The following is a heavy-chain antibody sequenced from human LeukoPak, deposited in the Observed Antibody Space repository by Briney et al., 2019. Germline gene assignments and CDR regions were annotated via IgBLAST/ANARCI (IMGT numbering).Heavy chain of an antibody. Sequence: GASVKVSCKASGYTFTGYYMHWVRQAPGRGLEWMGRINPNSGGTNYAQKFQGRVTMTRDTSISTAYMELSRLRSDDTAVYYCAAPGYCSGGSCYPNWFDPWGQGTLVTVSS. CDR2: INPNSGGT. J-gene: IGHJ5*02. D-gene: IGHD2-15*01. CDR1: GYTFTGYY. V-gene: IGHV1-2*06. CDR3: AAPGYCSGGSCYPNWFDP.